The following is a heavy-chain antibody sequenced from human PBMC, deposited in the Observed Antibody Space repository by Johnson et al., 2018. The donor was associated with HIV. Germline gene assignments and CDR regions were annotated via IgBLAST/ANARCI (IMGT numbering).Heavy chain of an antibody. CDR2: ISYDGSNK. CDR3: AREGALWSDAFDI. Sequence: QVQLVESGGGVVQPGRSLRLSCAASGFIFSSNAMHWVRQAPGKGLEWVAVISYDGSNKFYADSVKGRFTISRDNSKNTLFLQMNSLRAEDTAVYYCAREGALWSDAFDIWGQGTMVTVSS. J-gene: IGHJ3*02. CDR1: GFIFSSNA. V-gene: IGHV3-30-3*01. D-gene: IGHD1-26*01.